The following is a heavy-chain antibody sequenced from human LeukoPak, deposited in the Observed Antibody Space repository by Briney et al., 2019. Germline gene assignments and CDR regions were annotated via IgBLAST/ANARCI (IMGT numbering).Heavy chain of an antibody. Sequence: SETLSLTCTVSGGSISSSSYYWGWIRQPPGKGLEWIGSIYYSGSTYYNPSLKSRVTISVDTSKNQLSLKLRSVTAADTAVYYCARVTGYDWESFYDYWGQGILVTVSS. CDR3: ARVTGYDWESFYDY. D-gene: IGHD5-12*01. V-gene: IGHV4-39*07. J-gene: IGHJ4*02. CDR1: GGSISSSSYY. CDR2: IYYSGST.